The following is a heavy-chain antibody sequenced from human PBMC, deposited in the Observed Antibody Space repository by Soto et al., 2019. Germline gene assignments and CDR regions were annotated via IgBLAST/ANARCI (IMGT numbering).Heavy chain of an antibody. Sequence: DVQLVEPGGGLVQPGGSLRLSCAASGFTFGYYTMHWVRQAPGKGLEWVSFVRSSGDDTYYADSVKGRFTISRDNAKDSLYLQMNSLREEDTAVYYCARDGESSSSSDFDFWGQGALVTVSS. J-gene: IGHJ4*02. D-gene: IGHD2-2*01. V-gene: IGHV3-48*02. CDR2: VRSSGDDT. CDR1: GFTFGYYT. CDR3: ARDGESSSSSDFDF.